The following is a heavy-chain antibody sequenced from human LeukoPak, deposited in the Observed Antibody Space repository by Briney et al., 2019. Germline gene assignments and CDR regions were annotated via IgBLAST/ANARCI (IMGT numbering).Heavy chain of an antibody. J-gene: IGHJ5*02. Sequence: SETLSLTCTVSGGSISSYYWSWIRQPPGKGLEWIGYIYYSGSTNYNPSLKSRVTISVDTSKNQFSLKLSSVTAADTAVYYCARSYKYYYDSSGLFDPWGQGTLVTVSS. CDR1: GGSISSYY. CDR3: ARSYKYYYDSSGLFDP. CDR2: IYYSGST. V-gene: IGHV4-59*01. D-gene: IGHD3-22*01.